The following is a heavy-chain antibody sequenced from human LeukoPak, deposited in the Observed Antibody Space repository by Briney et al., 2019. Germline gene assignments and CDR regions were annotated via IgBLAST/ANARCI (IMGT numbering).Heavy chain of an antibody. Sequence: GASVKVSCKASGYTFTGYYMHWVRQAPGQGLEWMGWVNPNSGGTNYAQKFQGRVTMTRDTSISTAYMELSRLRSDDTAVYYCTREYYYDSSGYPGVSGFDIWGQGTMVTVSS. V-gene: IGHV1-2*02. J-gene: IGHJ3*02. CDR1: GYTFTGYY. CDR2: VNPNSGGT. CDR3: TREYYYDSSGYPGVSGFDI. D-gene: IGHD3-22*01.